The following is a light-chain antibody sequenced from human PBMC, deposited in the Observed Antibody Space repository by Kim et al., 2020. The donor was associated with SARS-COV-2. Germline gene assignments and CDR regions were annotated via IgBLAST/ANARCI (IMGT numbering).Light chain of an antibody. J-gene: IGKJ2*01. CDR3: QHYNNWPPET. Sequence: EIVMTQSPATLSVSPGERATLSCWASQSVSDNLAWYQQKVGQATRLLIYGVSTRATGIPARFSGSGSGTDFTLTISSLQSEDIAVYYCQHYNNWPPETFGQGTKLEI. CDR2: GVS. CDR1: QSVSDN. V-gene: IGKV3D-15*01.